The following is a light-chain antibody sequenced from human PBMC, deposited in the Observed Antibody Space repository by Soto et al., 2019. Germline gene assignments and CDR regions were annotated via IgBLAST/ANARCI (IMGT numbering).Light chain of an antibody. J-gene: IGKJ5*01. CDR2: GAS. CDR1: QSVSSSY. V-gene: IGKV3-20*01. Sequence: EIVLTQSPGTLSLSPGERATLSCRASQSVSSSYLAWYQQKPGQAPRLLIYGASSRATGIPDRFSGSGSGTDFTLTISRLEPEDFAVYYCQQYGSWITFGQGTRLEMK. CDR3: QQYGSWIT.